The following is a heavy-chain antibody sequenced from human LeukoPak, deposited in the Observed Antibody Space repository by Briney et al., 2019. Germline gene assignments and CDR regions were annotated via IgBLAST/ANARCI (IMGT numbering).Heavy chain of an antibody. CDR1: GGSFSGYY. CDR3: ARNPKKLMVYALSGSGYFDY. V-gene: IGHV4-34*01. J-gene: IGHJ4*02. CDR2: INHSGST. D-gene: IGHD2-8*01. Sequence: SETLSLTCAVYGGSFSGYYWSWIRQPPGKGLEWIGEINHSGSTNYNPSLESRVTISVDTSKNQFSLKLSSVTAADTAVYYCARNPKKLMVYALSGSGYFDYWGQGTLVTVSS.